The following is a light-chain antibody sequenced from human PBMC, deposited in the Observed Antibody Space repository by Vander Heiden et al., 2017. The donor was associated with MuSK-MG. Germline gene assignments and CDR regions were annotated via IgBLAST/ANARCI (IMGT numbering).Light chain of an antibody. V-gene: IGLV2-23*02. CDR1: TSDIGTYNF. CDR2: GVS. Sequence: QSALPQPASVSGSPGQSITISCSGSTSDIGTYNFVSWYQQHPGKVPRLLIYGVSKRPSGVSNRFSGSKSGNTASLTISGLQAEDEADYYCCSFASSISWIFGGGTKLTVL. CDR3: CSFASSISWI. J-gene: IGLJ2*01.